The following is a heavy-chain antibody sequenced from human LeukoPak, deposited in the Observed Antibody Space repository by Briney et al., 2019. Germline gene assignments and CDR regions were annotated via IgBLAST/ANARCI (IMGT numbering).Heavy chain of an antibody. CDR1: GGSISTYY. V-gene: IGHV4-59*08. J-gene: IGHJ4*02. CDR3: ARLIAVAGTYRGHFDY. CDR2: IYYSGST. D-gene: IGHD6-19*01. Sequence: SETLSLTCTISGGSISTYYWSWIRQPPGKGLEWIGYIYYSGSTNYNPSLMSRLTISVDTSKNQFSLKLSPVTAADTAVYYCARLIAVAGTYRGHFDYWGQGALVTVSS.